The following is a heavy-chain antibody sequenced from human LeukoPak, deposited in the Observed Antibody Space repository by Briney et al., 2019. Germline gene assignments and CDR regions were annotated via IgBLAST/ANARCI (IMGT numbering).Heavy chain of an antibody. CDR1: GFTFGAYD. V-gene: IGHV3-13*01. CDR3: ARGPPGSCLTIDW. Sequence: TGGSLRLSCAASGFTFGAYDMHWVRQTTGRRLEWVSSICTAHNTFQPGSVKGRFFISRANPENSFYLQMNNLRDGYTAVYYCARGPPGSCLTIDWWGQGALVTVSS. J-gene: IGHJ4*02. CDR2: ICTAHNT.